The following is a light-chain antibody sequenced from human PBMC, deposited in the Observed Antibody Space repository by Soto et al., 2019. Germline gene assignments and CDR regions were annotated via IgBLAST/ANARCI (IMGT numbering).Light chain of an antibody. CDR3: QQANSCPLT. CDR2: AAS. V-gene: IGKV1-12*01. CDR1: QSISSW. J-gene: IGKJ4*01. Sequence: DIQITQSQPYLCPRLLYTVPITCRASQSISSWLAWYQQKPGKAPKLLIYAASSLQSGVPSRFSGSGSGTDFTLTISSLEPEDFATYYCQQANSCPLTFGGGTKVDIK.